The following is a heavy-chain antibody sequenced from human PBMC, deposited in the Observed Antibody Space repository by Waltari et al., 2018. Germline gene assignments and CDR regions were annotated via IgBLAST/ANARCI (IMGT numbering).Heavy chain of an antibody. Sequence: EVRLVESGGGLVQPGGSLRLSCVASGFTFNNFWMHWVRQAPGKGLVWVSRINDVGSNATYAETVKGRFTMSRDNAKNTLYLQMSNVRVDDSAVYYCARGPYISSTGTQYHWGQGALVTVSS. CDR3: ARGPYISSTGTQYH. CDR1: GFTFNNFW. CDR2: INDVGSNA. V-gene: IGHV3-74*01. J-gene: IGHJ5*02. D-gene: IGHD1-7*01.